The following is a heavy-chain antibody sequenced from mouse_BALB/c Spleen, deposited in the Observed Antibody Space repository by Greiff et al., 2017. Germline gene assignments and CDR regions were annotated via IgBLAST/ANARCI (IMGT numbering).Heavy chain of an antibody. CDR3: ARLFTTATLYYAMDY. Sequence: EVQGVESGGGLVKPGGSLKLSCAASGFTFSSYAMSWVRQSPEKRLEWVAEISSGGSYTYYPDTVTGRFTISRDNAKNTLYLEMSSLRSEDTAMYYCARLFTTATLYYAMDYWGQGTSVTVSS. CDR2: ISSGGSYT. D-gene: IGHD1-2*01. CDR1: GFTFSSYA. J-gene: IGHJ4*01. V-gene: IGHV5-9-4*01.